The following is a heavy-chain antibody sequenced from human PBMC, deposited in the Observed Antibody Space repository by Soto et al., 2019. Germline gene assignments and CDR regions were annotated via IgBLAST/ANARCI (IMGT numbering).Heavy chain of an antibody. V-gene: IGHV3-33*01. D-gene: IGHD2-2*01. CDR2: IWYDGSNK. Sequence: GGSLRLSCAASGFTFSSYGMHWVRQAPGKGLEWVAVIWYDGSNKYYADSVKGRFTISRDNSKNTLYLQMNSLRAEDTAVYYCAREMPRRNYYYYGMDVWGQGTTVTVSS. CDR3: AREMPRRNYYYYGMDV. CDR1: GFTFSSYG. J-gene: IGHJ6*02.